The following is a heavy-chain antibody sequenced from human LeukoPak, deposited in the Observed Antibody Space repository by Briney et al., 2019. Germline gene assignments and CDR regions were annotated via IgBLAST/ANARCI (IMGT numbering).Heavy chain of an antibody. D-gene: IGHD3-10*01. CDR3: ASSTLNDYGSVSYGTQLSAFDI. CDR1: GGSFSGYY. J-gene: IGHJ3*02. CDR2: INHSGST. V-gene: IGHV4-34*01. Sequence: SETLTLTCAVYGGSFSGYYWSWIRQPPGKGLEWVGEINHSGSTNYNPSLKSRVTISVDTSKNQSSLKLSSVTAADTAVYYCASSTLNDYGSVSYGTQLSAFDICGQGTMVTVSS.